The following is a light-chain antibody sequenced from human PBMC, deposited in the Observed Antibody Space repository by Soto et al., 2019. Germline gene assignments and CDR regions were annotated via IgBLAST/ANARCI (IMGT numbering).Light chain of an antibody. J-gene: IGLJ3*02. Sequence: QTVVTQEPSFSVSPGGTVTLTCGLSSGSVSTSHYPSWCQQTPGQAPRTLIYTTNTRSSGVPDRFSGSILGNKAALTITGAQADDESDYYCVLYMGSGIWMFGGGTKVTVL. V-gene: IGLV8-61*01. CDR3: VLYMGSGIWM. CDR2: TTN. CDR1: SGSVSTSHY.